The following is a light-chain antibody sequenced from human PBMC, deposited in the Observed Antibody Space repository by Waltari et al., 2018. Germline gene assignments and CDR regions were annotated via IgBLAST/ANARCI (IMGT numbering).Light chain of an antibody. CDR3: QHYSHSSPWT. V-gene: IGKV1-5*01. Sequence: DIQMTQSPSTLSASVGDIFTITCRASQSVSDWLAWYQQKPGKAPELLIFDVSTLKSGVPSRFSGRGSGTEFTLTISSLQPDDFATYYCQHYSHSSPWTFGQGTKVEIK. J-gene: IGKJ1*01. CDR2: DVS. CDR1: QSVSDW.